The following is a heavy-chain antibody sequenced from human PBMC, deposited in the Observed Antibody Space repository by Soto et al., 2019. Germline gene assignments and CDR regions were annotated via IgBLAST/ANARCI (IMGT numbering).Heavy chain of an antibody. D-gene: IGHD5-12*01. CDR2: IYRSGST. Sequence: SETLSLTCAVSGYSITSGYYWGWIRQPPGKVLEWIGSIYRSGSTYYNPSLKSRVTISVDKPQKLFSLKLSSVTAADTAVYYCARLPYSYSGYDETYFDYWGQGTLVTVSS. V-gene: IGHV4-38-2*01. CDR1: GYSITSGYY. CDR3: ARLPYSYSGYDETYFDY. J-gene: IGHJ4*02.